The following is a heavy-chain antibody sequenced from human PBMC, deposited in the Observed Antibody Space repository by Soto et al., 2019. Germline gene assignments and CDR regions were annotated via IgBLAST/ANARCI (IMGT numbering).Heavy chain of an antibody. D-gene: IGHD3-22*01. CDR1: GYTFTSYD. CDR2: MNPNSGNT. Sequence: ASVKVSCKASGYTFTSYDINWVRQATGQGLEWMGWMNPNSGNTGYAQKFQGRVTMTRNTSISTAYMELSSLRSEDTAVYYCATRAPYYYDSSDTYYFDYWGXGTLVPVSS. CDR3: ATRAPYYYDSSDTYYFDY. J-gene: IGHJ4*02. V-gene: IGHV1-8*01.